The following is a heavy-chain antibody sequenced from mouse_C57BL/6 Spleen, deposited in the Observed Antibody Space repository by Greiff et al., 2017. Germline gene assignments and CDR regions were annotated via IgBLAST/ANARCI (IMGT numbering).Heavy chain of an antibody. CDR1: GYTFTSYW. CDR3: ASPPRDDDGDWYCDG. CDR2: IHPNSGST. J-gene: IGHJ1*03. Sequence: VQLQQPGAELVKPGASVKLSCKASGYTFTSYWMHWVKQRPGQGLEWIGMIHPNSGSTNYNEKFKSKATLTVDKSSSTAYMQLSSLTSEDSAVYYGASPPRDDDGDWYCDGWGTGTTVTVSS. D-gene: IGHD2-4*01. V-gene: IGHV1-64*01.